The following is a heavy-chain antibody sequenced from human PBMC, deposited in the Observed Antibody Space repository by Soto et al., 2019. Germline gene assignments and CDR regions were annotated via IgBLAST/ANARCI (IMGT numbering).Heavy chain of an antibody. V-gene: IGHV4-59*01. CDR3: TIGRNFIRGHDSPPYDIYF. J-gene: IGHJ6*02. D-gene: IGHD1-1*01. Sequence: PSGTLSLTCTVSGGSISSYYWSWIRPPPGKGQEWSGYIYYSGSTNYNPSLKSRVTISVDTSKNQFSLKLSSVTAADTAVYYFTIGRNFIRGHDSPPYDIYFWGQGTTVTVSS. CDR1: GGSISSYY. CDR2: IYYSGST.